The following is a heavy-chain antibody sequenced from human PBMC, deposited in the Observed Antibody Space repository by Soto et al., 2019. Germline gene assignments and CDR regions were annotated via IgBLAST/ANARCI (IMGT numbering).Heavy chain of an antibody. CDR2: LTGSSSNI. CDR1: GFAFRNYA. CDR3: ANGRATYGLLTHDY. D-gene: IGHD3-10*01. Sequence: VGSLSLSCASSGFAFRNYAMSWVRQDPGKGLEWISTLTGSSSNIYYADSVKGRFAISRDNSRNTLYLQMNSLTAEDTAVYYCANGRATYGLLTHDYWGQGTLVTVSS. J-gene: IGHJ4*02. V-gene: IGHV3-23*01.